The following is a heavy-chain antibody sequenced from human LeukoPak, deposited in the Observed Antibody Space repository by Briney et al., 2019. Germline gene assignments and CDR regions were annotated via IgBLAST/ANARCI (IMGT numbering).Heavy chain of an antibody. CDR1: RYTFTDYY. Sequence: ASVKVSCKASRYTFTDYYIHWVRQAPGQGLEWMGWINPNSGGTNYAQTFQGRVTMTRDTSITTAYLELSRLRSDDTAVYYCARIGYNHHLDCWGQGTLVTVSS. D-gene: IGHD5-24*01. J-gene: IGHJ4*02. CDR2: INPNSGGT. V-gene: IGHV1-2*02. CDR3: ARIGYNHHLDC.